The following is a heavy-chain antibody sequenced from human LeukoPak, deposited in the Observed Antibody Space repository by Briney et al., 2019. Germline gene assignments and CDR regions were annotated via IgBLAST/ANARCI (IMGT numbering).Heavy chain of an antibody. CDR3: ARAAGPRHSRFNWFDP. Sequence: ASVKVSCKASGYTFTSYAMNWVRQAPGQGLEWMGWINTNTGNPTYAQGFTGRFVFSWDTSVSTAYLQISSLKAGDTAAYYCARAAGPRHSRFNWFDPWGQGTLVTVSS. CDR1: GYTFTSYA. J-gene: IGHJ5*02. V-gene: IGHV7-4-1*02. CDR2: INTNTGNP. D-gene: IGHD1-26*01.